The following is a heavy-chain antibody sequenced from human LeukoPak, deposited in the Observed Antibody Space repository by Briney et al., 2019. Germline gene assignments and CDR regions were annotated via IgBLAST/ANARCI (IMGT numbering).Heavy chain of an antibody. D-gene: IGHD4-17*01. CDR3: ARSTVTTFFDY. V-gene: IGHV3-48*03. CDR1: GFTFSSYE. J-gene: IGHJ4*02. CDR2: ISSSGSTI. Sequence: GGSLRLSCAASGFTFSSYEMNWVRQAPGRGLGWVSYISSSGSTIYYADSVKGRFTISRDNAKNSLYLQMNSLRAEDTAVYYCARSTVTTFFDYWGQGTLVTVSS.